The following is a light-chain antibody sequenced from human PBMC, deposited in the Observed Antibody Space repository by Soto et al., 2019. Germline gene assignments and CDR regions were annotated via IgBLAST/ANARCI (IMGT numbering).Light chain of an antibody. CDR2: DAV. J-gene: IGKJ4*01. V-gene: IGKV3-11*01. CDR3: QQRINWPLT. Sequence: EIVMTQSPATLSVPPGERATLSCRASQSISTYLAWYQQKPGQAPRLLIYDAVNRATGIPARFSGSGSGTDFTLINGSLEPEDFAVYYCQQRINWPLTFGGGTKVDIK. CDR1: QSISTY.